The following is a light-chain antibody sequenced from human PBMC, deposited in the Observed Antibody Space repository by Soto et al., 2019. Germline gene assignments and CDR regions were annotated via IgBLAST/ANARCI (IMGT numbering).Light chain of an antibody. CDR2: DAS. V-gene: IGKV1-5*01. CDR1: QSSNRW. J-gene: IGKJ1*01. CDR3: QLPRWT. Sequence: GDRVTITCRASQSSNRWLAWYQQKPGKAPKLLIYDASSLESGVPSRFSGSGSGTDFTLTITSLQPDDFATYYCQLPRWTFGQGTKVEIK.